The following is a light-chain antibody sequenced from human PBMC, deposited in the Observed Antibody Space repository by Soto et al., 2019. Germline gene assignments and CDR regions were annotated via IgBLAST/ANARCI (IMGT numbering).Light chain of an antibody. CDR3: AAWDDRLNGYV. J-gene: IGLJ1*01. CDR1: SSNIGINT. V-gene: IGLV1-44*01. Sequence: QSVLTQPPSASGTPGQRVTISCSGSSSNIGINTVNWYQQLPGAAPKLLIYTNNQRPSGVPDRFSASKSGTSASLAISGLQSEDEADYYCAAWDDRLNGYVFGTGTKVTVL. CDR2: TNN.